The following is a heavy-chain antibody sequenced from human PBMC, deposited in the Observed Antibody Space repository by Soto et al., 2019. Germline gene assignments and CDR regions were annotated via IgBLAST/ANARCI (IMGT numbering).Heavy chain of an antibody. J-gene: IGHJ4*02. CDR1: GGTFSSYT. V-gene: IGHV1-69*02. Sequence: SVKVSCKASGGTFSSYTISWVRQAPGQGLEWMGRIIPILGIANYAQKFQGRVTITADKSTSTAYMELSSLRSEDTAVYYCARVYYDFWSGYFGYYFDYWGQGTLVTVSS. CDR3: ARVYYDFWSGYFGYYFDY. CDR2: IIPILGIA. D-gene: IGHD3-3*01.